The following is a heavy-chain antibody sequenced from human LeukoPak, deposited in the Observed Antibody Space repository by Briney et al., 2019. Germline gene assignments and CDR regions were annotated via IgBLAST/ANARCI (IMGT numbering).Heavy chain of an antibody. Sequence: PSETLSLTCAVYGGSFSGYYWSWLRQPPGKGLEWIGEINHSGSTNYNPSLKSRVTISVDTSKNQFSLKLSSVTAADTAVYYCARAVDTAMLLDAFDIWGQGTMVTVSS. CDR2: INHSGST. CDR1: GGSFSGYY. V-gene: IGHV4-34*01. CDR3: ARAVDTAMLLDAFDI. J-gene: IGHJ3*02. D-gene: IGHD5-18*01.